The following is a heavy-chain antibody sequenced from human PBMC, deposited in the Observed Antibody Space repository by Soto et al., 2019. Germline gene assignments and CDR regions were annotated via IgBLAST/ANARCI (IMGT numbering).Heavy chain of an antibody. Sequence: QVQLQESGPGLVKPSQTLSLTCTVSGGSISSGGYYWSWIRQHPGKGLEWIGYIYYSGSTYYNPSLKSRVTISVDTSKNQFSLKLSSVTAADTAVYYCARSPAVAGTHEYFQHWGQGTLVTVSS. J-gene: IGHJ1*01. D-gene: IGHD6-19*01. CDR3: ARSPAVAGTHEYFQH. V-gene: IGHV4-31*03. CDR1: GGSISSGGYY. CDR2: IYYSGST.